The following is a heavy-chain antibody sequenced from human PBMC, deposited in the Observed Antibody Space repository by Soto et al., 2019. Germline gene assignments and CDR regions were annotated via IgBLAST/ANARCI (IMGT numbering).Heavy chain of an antibody. CDR2: IYYSGST. J-gene: IGHJ6*02. CDR3: ARTYSSSFPLYYYYGMDV. Sequence: QVQLQESGPGLVKPSQTLSLTCTVSGGSVSSGDSYWSWVRQPPGKGLEWVGFIYYSGSTYYNPSRNSRVTISVDTSKNQFALKLTSLTAADTAVYSSARTYSSSFPLYYYYGMDVWGQGTTVTVSS. V-gene: IGHV4-30-4*01. CDR1: GGSVSSGDSY. D-gene: IGHD6-6*01.